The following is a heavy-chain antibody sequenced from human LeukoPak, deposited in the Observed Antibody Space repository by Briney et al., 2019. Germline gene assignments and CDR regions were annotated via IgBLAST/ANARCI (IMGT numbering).Heavy chain of an antibody. CDR1: GYRFTSYW. D-gene: IGHD3-22*01. CDR3: ARQYSSGISGY. CDR2: IYPGDSDT. V-gene: IGHV5-51*01. Sequence: GESLKISCKGSGYRFTSYWIGWVRQMPGKGLEWMGLIYPGDSDTRYSPSFQGQVTISADKSINTAYLQWSSLKASDTAMYYCARQYSSGISGYWGQGTLVTVSS. J-gene: IGHJ4*02.